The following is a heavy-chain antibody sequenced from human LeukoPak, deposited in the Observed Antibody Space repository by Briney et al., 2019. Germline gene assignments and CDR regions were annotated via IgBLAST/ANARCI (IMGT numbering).Heavy chain of an antibody. Sequence: GGSLRLSCAASGFTFSSYEMNWVRQAPGKGLEWVSYISSSGSTIYYADSVKGRFTISRDNAKNSLYLQVNSLRAEDTAVYYCARIFREYCSSTSCYWPNYYYYGMDVWGKGTTVTVSS. J-gene: IGHJ6*04. CDR2: ISSSGSTI. CDR3: ARIFREYCSSTSCYWPNYYYYGMDV. CDR1: GFTFSSYE. D-gene: IGHD2-2*01. V-gene: IGHV3-48*03.